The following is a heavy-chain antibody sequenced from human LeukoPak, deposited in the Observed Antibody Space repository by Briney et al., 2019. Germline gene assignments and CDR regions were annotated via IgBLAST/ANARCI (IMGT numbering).Heavy chain of an antibody. CDR2: IYSGGSR. CDR1: RFTVSSNY. CDR3: ARDLAFDI. V-gene: IGHV3-66*02. Sequence: PGGSLRLSCAASRFTVSSNYMSWVRQAPGKGLEWVSVIYSGGSRYYADSVKGRFTISRDNSKNTLYLQMNSLRAEDTAVYYCARDLAFDIWGQGTMVTVSS. J-gene: IGHJ3*02.